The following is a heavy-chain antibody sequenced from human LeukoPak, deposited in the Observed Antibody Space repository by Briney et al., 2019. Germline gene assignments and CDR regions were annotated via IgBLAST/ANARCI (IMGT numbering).Heavy chain of an antibody. CDR3: AKSIGYFDWFLPFQH. Sequence: GGSLRLSCAASGFTFSSYSMNWVRRAPGEGLEWVSSISGSGDNIHSADSVKGRFTISRDNSKSTLYLHMNSLRAEDTAVYYCAKSIGYFDWFLPFQHWGQGSLVAVSS. CDR1: GFTFSSYS. D-gene: IGHD3-9*01. V-gene: IGHV3-23*01. CDR2: ISGSGDNI. J-gene: IGHJ1*01.